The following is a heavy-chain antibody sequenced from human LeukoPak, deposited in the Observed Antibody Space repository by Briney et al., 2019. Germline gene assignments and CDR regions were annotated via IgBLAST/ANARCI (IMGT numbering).Heavy chain of an antibody. CDR2: IYHSGST. V-gene: IGHV4-38-2*02. Sequence: PSETLSLTCTVSGYSISSGYYWGWTRQPPGKGLEWIGSIYHSGSTYYNPSLKSRVTMSVDTSKNQFSLKLSSVTAADTAVYYCARAIYRSSSTCSLGYFDNWGQGTLVTVSS. CDR1: GYSISSGYY. D-gene: IGHD2-2*01. CDR3: ARAIYRSSSTCSLGYFDN. J-gene: IGHJ4*02.